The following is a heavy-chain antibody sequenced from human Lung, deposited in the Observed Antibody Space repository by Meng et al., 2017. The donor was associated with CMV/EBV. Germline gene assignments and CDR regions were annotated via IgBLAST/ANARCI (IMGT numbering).Heavy chain of an antibody. V-gene: IGHV3-49*04. D-gene: IGHD3-3*01. CDR2: IRSRADGGTT. Sequence: GGSLRLXCTASGFTFSDYAITWVRQAPGKGLDWLGLIRSRADGGTTEYAASVRGRFTVSRDDSKNIAYLQMNGLKTEDTAVYSCVKEHLQVFGVGLPGEYRGQGTXVTVSS. J-gene: IGHJ4*02. CDR1: GFTFSDYA. CDR3: VKEHLQVFGVGLPGEY.